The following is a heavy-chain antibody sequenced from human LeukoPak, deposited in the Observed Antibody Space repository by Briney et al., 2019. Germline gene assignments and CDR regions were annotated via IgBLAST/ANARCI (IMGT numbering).Heavy chain of an antibody. CDR1: GGSISSSSYY. CDR2: IYYSGST. D-gene: IGHD5-24*01. CDR3: ARGTATSGYFDY. Sequence: SETLSLTCTVSGGSISSSSYYWGWIRQPPGKGLEWSGNIYYSGSTYYNPSLKSRVTISVDTSKNQFSLKLSSVTAADTAVYYCARGTATSGYFDYWGQGTLVTVSS. J-gene: IGHJ4*02. V-gene: IGHV4-39*07.